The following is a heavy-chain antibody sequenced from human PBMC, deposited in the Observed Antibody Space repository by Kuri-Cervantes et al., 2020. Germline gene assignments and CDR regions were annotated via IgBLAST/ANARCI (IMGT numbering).Heavy chain of an antibody. CDR3: ARAVGHYFGSGSYYDGYFDY. D-gene: IGHD3-10*01. V-gene: IGHV3-11*01. Sequence: GESLKISCAASGFTFSDYYMSWIRQAPGKGLEWVSYISSSGSTIYYADSVKGRFTISRDNAKNSLYLQMNSLRAEDTAVYYCARAVGHYFGSGSYYDGYFDYWGQGSLVTVSS. CDR2: ISSSGSTI. CDR1: GFTFSDYY. J-gene: IGHJ4*02.